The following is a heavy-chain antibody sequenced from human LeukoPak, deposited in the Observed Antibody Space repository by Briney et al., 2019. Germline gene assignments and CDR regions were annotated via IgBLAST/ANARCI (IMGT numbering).Heavy chain of an antibody. CDR1: GFTFSDYY. V-gene: IGHV3-11*01. J-gene: IGHJ4*02. CDR2: ISSSGSTI. D-gene: IGHD6-19*01. Sequence: GGSLRLSCAASGFTFSDYYMSWIRQAPGKGLEWVSYISSSGSTIYYADSVKGRFTISRDNAKNSLYLQMNSLRAEDTVVYYCAKAARVAGLTTFDYWGQGTLVTVSS. CDR3: AKAARVAGLTTFDY.